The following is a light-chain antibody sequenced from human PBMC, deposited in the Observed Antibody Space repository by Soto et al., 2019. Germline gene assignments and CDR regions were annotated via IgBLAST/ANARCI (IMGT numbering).Light chain of an antibody. CDR2: KAS. Sequence: DIQMTQSPSTLSASVGDRVTITCRASQSISSWLAWYQQKPGKAPKLLIYKASSLESGVPSRFSDSGSGTEFTLTISSLQPDDCATYYCQQYSSFPLTFGGGTKVEIK. CDR3: QQYSSFPLT. CDR1: QSISSW. J-gene: IGKJ4*01. V-gene: IGKV1-5*03.